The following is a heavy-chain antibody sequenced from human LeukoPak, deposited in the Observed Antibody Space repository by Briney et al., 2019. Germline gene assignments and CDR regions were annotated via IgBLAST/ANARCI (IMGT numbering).Heavy chain of an antibody. V-gene: IGHV4-59*08. CDR3: ARSRPTYYYDSSGTNFDY. CDR1: GGSISSYY. Sequence: KPSETLSLTCTGSGGSISSYYWSWIRQPPGKGLEWVGYIYYSGSTNYNPSLKSRVTISVDTSKNQFSLKLSSVTAADTAVYYCARSRPTYYYDSSGTNFDYWGQGTLVTVSS. J-gene: IGHJ4*02. D-gene: IGHD3-22*01. CDR2: IYYSGST.